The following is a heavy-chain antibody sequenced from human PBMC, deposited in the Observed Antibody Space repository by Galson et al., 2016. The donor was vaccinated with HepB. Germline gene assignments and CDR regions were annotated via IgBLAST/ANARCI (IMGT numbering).Heavy chain of an antibody. CDR1: GDSVSTKSAA. Sequence: CAISGDSVSTKSAAWNWIRQSPSRGLEWLGRTYYRSKWYNEYAVSVQSRITINPDTSKNQFSLQLNSATLEDTAVYHCARGVAPWALGSLGFHMDVWGQGTTVTVSS. J-gene: IGHJ6*02. D-gene: IGHD1-26*01. CDR3: ARGVAPWALGSLGFHMDV. V-gene: IGHV6-1*01. CDR2: TYYRSKWYN.